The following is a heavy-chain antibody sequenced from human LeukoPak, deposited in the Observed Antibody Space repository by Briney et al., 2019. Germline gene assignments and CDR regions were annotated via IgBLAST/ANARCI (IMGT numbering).Heavy chain of an antibody. Sequence: GGSLRLSCAASGFTFSSYSMNWVRQAPGKGLEWVSSISSSSSYIYYADSVKGRFTISRDNAKNSLYLRMNSLRAEDTAVYYCARDVGLRYFDAFDIWGQGTMVTVSP. J-gene: IGHJ3*02. CDR3: ARDVGLRYFDAFDI. D-gene: IGHD3-9*01. CDR1: GFTFSSYS. CDR2: ISSSSSYI. V-gene: IGHV3-21*01.